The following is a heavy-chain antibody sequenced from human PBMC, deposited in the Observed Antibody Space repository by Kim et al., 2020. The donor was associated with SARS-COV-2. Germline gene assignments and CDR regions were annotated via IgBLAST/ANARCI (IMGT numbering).Heavy chain of an antibody. Sequence: LKGRVTISVDTSKNQFSLKLSSVTAADTAVYYCARDRRDDFWSGLYYFDYWGQGTLVTVSS. J-gene: IGHJ4*02. D-gene: IGHD3-3*01. CDR3: ARDRRDDFWSGLYYFDY. V-gene: IGHV4-30-2*05.